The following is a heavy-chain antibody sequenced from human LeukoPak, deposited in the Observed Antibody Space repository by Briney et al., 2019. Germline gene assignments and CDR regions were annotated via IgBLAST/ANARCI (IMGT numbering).Heavy chain of an antibody. Sequence: NPSETLSLTCAVYGGSFSGYYWSWIRQPPGKGLEWIGEINHSGSTNYNPSLKSRVTISVDTSKNQFSLKLSSVTAADTAVYYCASAQYSSGWYPYWGQGTLVTVSS. CDR1: GGSFSGYY. J-gene: IGHJ4*02. CDR2: INHSGST. V-gene: IGHV4-34*01. D-gene: IGHD6-19*01. CDR3: ASAQYSSGWYPY.